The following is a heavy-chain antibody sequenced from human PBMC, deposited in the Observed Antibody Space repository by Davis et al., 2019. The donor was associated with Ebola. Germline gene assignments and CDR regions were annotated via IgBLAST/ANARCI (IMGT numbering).Heavy chain of an antibody. J-gene: IGHJ4*02. D-gene: IGHD4-23*01. Sequence: PGGSLRLSCKGSGYSFTSYWIGWVRQMPRKGLEWMGIIYPGDSDTRYSPSFQGQVTISADKSISTAYLQWSSLKASDTAMYYCARTGIASYGGNSGFDYWGQGTLVTVSS. CDR3: ARTGIASYGGNSGFDY. V-gene: IGHV5-51*01. CDR1: GYSFTSYW. CDR2: IYPGDSDT.